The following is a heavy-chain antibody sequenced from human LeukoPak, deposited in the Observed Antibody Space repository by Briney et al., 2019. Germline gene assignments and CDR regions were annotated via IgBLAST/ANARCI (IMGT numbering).Heavy chain of an antibody. CDR2: TKRDGSEK. CDR3: VREGYFVFDF. Sequence: GGSLRLSCGASGFTFSTYWMSWVRQAPGKELEWVANTKRDGSEKYYVDSVKGRFTISRGNAKNLLYLQMNSLRVEDTAVYYCVREGYFVFDFWGQGALVTVSS. V-gene: IGHV3-7*01. J-gene: IGHJ4*02. CDR1: GFTFSTYW. D-gene: IGHD2-21*01.